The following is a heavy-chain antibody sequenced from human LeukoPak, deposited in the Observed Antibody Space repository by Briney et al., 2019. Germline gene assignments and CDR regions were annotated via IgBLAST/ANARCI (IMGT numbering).Heavy chain of an antibody. CDR1: GLTVSSNY. CDR2: IYSGGST. Sequence: PGGSLRLSCAASGLTVSSNYMSWVRQAPGKGLEWVSVIYSGGSTYYADSVKGRFTISRHNSKNTLYLQMNSLRAEDTAVYYCARGGYYGYLDYWGQGTLVTVSS. CDR3: ARGGYYGYLDY. J-gene: IGHJ4*02. D-gene: IGHD3-22*01. V-gene: IGHV3-53*04.